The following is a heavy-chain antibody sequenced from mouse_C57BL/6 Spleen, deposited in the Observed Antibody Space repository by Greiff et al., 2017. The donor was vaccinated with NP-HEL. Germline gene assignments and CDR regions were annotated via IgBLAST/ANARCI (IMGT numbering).Heavy chain of an antibody. CDR3: VRETSAWFAY. CDR2: IRSKSNNYAT. V-gene: IGHV10-1*01. J-gene: IGHJ3*01. CDR1: GFSFNTYA. Sequence: EVQLVESGGGLVQPKGSLKLSCAASGFSFNTYAMNWVRQAPGKGLEWVARIRSKSNNYATYYADSVKDRFTITRDDSESMLYLQMNHLKTEDTAMYYCVRETSAWFAYWGQGTLVTVSA.